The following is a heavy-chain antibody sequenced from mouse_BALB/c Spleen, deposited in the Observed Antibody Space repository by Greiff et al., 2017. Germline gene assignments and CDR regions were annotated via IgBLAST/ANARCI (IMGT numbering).Heavy chain of an antibody. J-gene: IGHJ1*01. CDR3: ARDPYGNWYFDV. CDR1: GFSLTSYG. D-gene: IGHD2-1*01. Sequence: QVQLKESGPGLVAPSQCLSITCTVSGFSLTSYGVHWVRQPPGKGLEWLGVIWAGGSTNYNSALMSRLSISKDNSKSLIFLKMNSLQTDDAAMYYCARDPYGNWYFDVWGAGTTVTVAS. V-gene: IGHV2-9*02. CDR2: IWAGGST.